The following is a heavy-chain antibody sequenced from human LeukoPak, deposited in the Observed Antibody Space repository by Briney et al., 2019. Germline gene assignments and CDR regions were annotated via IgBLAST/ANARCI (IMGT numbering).Heavy chain of an antibody. CDR2: LYYSGST. J-gene: IGHJ4*02. CDR1: GGSISSSSYY. V-gene: IGHV4-39*07. D-gene: IGHD5-24*01. CDR3: ARYNPGWLQSGGYFDY. Sequence: SETLSLTCTVSGGSISSSSYYWGWIRQPPGKGLEWIGSLYYSGSTYYNPSLKSRVTISVDTSKNQSSLKLSSVTAADTAVYYCARYNPGWLQSGGYFDYWGQGTLVTVSS.